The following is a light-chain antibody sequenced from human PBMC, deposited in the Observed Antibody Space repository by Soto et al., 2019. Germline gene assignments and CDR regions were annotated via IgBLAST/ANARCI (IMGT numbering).Light chain of an antibody. Sequence: SALTQPASVSGSPGQSITISCTGTSSDVGGYNYVSWYQQHPGKAPKLMIYEVSNRPSGVSNRFSGSKSGNTASLTISRLQAEDEAHYYCSSYTSSTNSVFGIRTKVTV. CDR3: SSYTSSTNSV. V-gene: IGLV2-14*01. J-gene: IGLJ1*01. CDR1: SSDVGGYNY. CDR2: EVS.